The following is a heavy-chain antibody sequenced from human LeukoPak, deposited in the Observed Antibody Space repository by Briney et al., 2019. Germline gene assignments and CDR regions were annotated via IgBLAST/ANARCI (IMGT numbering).Heavy chain of an antibody. CDR3: TTDLGQWLAIRDNWFDP. CDR1: GFTFSNAR. CDR2: IKSKTDGGTT. D-gene: IGHD6-19*01. Sequence: GGSLRLSCAASGFTFSNARMSWVRQAPGKGLEWVGRIKSKTDGGTTDYAAPVKGRFTISRDDSKNTLYLQMNSLKTEDTAVYYCTTDLGQWLAIRDNWFDPWGQGTLVTVSS. V-gene: IGHV3-15*01. J-gene: IGHJ5*02.